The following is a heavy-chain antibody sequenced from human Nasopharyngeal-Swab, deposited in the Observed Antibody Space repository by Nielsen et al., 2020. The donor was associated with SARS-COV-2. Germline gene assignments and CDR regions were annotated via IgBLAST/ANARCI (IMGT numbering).Heavy chain of an antibody. CDR1: GFTFSSYA. V-gene: IGHV3-23*01. CDR3: ARGITWSNDF. Sequence: GESLKISCAASGFTFSSYAMSWVRQAPGKGPEWVSAISGSGGSTYYADSVKGRFTISRDNSKNTLYLQMNSLRAEDTAVYYCARGITWSNDFRGQGTLVTVSS. J-gene: IGHJ4*02. D-gene: IGHD3-3*01. CDR2: ISGSGGST.